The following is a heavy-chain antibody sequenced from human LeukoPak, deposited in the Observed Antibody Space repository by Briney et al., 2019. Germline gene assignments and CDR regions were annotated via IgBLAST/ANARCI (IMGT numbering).Heavy chain of an antibody. V-gene: IGHV3-11*04. CDR2: ISSSGSTI. CDR3: AREEYSSSSGPSSAAEYYYYYMDV. D-gene: IGHD6-6*01. CDR1: GFTFSDYY. Sequence: GGSLRLSCAASGFTFSDYYMSWIRQAPGKGLEWVSYISSSGSTIYYADSVKGRFTISRDNAKNSLYLQMNSLRAEDTAVYYCAREEYSSSSGPSSAAEYYYYYMDVWGKGTTVTVSS. J-gene: IGHJ6*03.